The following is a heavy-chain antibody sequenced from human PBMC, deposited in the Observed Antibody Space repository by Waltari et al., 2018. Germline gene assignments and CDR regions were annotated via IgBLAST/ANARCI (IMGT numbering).Heavy chain of an antibody. V-gene: IGHV3-23*01. Sequence: DVQLLESGGGLVQPGGSLRLSCAASEFTFGTYAMSWVRQAPGKGLEWVSTISGNGGGTYYGDSVKGRFTISRDKSRNLVVLDTNSLRAEDTAIYYCAKRGVFGLGNSFKNNWFDSWGQGTLVTVSS. CDR1: EFTFGTYA. CDR2: ISGNGGGT. CDR3: AKRGVFGLGNSFKNNWFDS. D-gene: IGHD3-10*01. J-gene: IGHJ5*01.